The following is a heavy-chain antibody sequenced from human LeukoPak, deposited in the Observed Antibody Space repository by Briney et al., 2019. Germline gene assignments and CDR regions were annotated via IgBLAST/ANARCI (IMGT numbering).Heavy chain of an antibody. V-gene: IGHV3-23*01. D-gene: IGHD4-23*01. CDR2: ISGSGGNT. CDR1: GFTVSSDY. Sequence: TGGSLRLSCAASGFTVSSDYMSWVRQAPGKGLEWVSSISGSGGNTYYADSVKGRFTISRDNSKNTLYMQMNSLRAEDTAVYYCAKLVTHFDYWGQGTLVTVSS. J-gene: IGHJ4*02. CDR3: AKLVTHFDY.